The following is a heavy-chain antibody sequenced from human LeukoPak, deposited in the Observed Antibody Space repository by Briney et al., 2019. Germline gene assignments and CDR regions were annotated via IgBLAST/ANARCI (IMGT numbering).Heavy chain of an antibody. CDR3: ASGVGATSTY. V-gene: IGHV1-18*01. Sequence: ASVKVSCKASGYTFTSYGISWVRXXPGQGLEWMGWISAYNGNTNYAQKLQGRVTMTTDTSTSTAYMELRSLRSDDTAVYXCASGVGATSTYWGQGTLVTVSS. D-gene: IGHD1-26*01. J-gene: IGHJ4*02. CDR1: GYTFTSYG. CDR2: ISAYNGNT.